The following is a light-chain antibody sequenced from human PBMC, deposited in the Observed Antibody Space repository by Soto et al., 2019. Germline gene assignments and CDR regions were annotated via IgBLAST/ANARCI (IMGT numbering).Light chain of an antibody. CDR1: SSNIGSNH. CDR3: AAWDDSRYGVV. Sequence: QSVLTQSPSASGTPGQRVIIACSGSSSNIGSNHVNWYRHLPGAAPKLLIFRSDQRPSGVPDRFSGSKSGTKASLAISGLQSGDEADYYCAAWDDSRYGVVFGGGTKLTVL. J-gene: IGLJ2*01. CDR2: RSD. V-gene: IGLV1-44*01.